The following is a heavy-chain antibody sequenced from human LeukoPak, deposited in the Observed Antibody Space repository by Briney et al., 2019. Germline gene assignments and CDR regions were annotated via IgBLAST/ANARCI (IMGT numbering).Heavy chain of an antibody. CDR2: ISGSGGST. Sequence: GGSLRPSCAASGFTFSSYAMSWVRQAPGKGLEWVSAISGSGGSTYYADSVKGRFTISRDNSKNTLYLQMNSLRAEDTAVYYCAAFMVRGVIVEDYWGQGTLVTVSS. CDR1: GFTFSSYA. J-gene: IGHJ4*02. V-gene: IGHV3-23*01. CDR3: AAFMVRGVIVEDY. D-gene: IGHD3-10*01.